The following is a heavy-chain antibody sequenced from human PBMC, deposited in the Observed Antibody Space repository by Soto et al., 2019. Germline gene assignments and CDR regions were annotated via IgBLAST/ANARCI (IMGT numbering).Heavy chain of an antibody. CDR2: IIPIFGTA. J-gene: IGHJ4*02. D-gene: IGHD1-26*01. CDR1: GYTFTGYY. Sequence: SVKVSCKASGYTFTGYYMHWVRQAPGQGLEWMGGIIPIFGTANYAQKFQGRVTITADESTSTAYMELSSLRSEDTAVYYCARDSSSGTLDYWGQGTLVTVSS. V-gene: IGHV1-69*13. CDR3: ARDSSSGTLDY.